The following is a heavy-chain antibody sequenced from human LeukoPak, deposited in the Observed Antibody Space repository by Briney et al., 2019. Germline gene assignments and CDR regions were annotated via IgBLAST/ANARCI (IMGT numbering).Heavy chain of an antibody. D-gene: IGHD2-2*01. V-gene: IGHV3-23*01. J-gene: IGHJ4*02. CDR1: GFTFSSYA. Sequence: GGSLRLSCAASGFTFSSYAMSWVRQAPGKGLEWVSAISGSGGSTYYADSVKGRFTISRDNSKNTLYLQMNSLRAEDTAVYYCARGGRRDLGYCSSTSCYAQYYFDYWGQGTLVTVSS. CDR2: ISGSGGST. CDR3: ARGGRRDLGYCSSTSCYAQYYFDY.